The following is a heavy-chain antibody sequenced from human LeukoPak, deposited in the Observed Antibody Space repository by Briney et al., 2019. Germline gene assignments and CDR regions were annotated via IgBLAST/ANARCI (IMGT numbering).Heavy chain of an antibody. CDR3: ARLVPTTGYFDS. CDR2: IYHSGTT. V-gene: IGHV4-38-2*01. Sequence: SETLSLTCGVSAYSVNSAYYWGWIRQPPGKGLEWIGTIYHSGTTYYNPSPKNCVTISVATSKNQFSLKLTSVTAADTAVYYCARLVPTTGYFDSWGQGTLVTVSS. CDR1: AYSVNSAYY. J-gene: IGHJ4*02. D-gene: IGHD1-1*01.